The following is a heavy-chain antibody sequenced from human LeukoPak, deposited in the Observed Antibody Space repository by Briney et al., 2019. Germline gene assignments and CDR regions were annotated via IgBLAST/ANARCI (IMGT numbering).Heavy chain of an antibody. J-gene: IGHJ4*02. D-gene: IGHD1-1*01. CDR2: ISTYNGNT. V-gene: IGHV1-18*01. Sequence: ASVKVSCKASGYTFTTYGISWVRQAPGQGLEWMGWISTYNGNTNYAQNLQGRVTMTTDTSTSTAYMELRSLRSDDTAVYYCARDRNSWYNWNDLGYWGQGTLVTVSS. CDR3: ARDRNSWYNWNDLGY. CDR1: GYTFTTYG.